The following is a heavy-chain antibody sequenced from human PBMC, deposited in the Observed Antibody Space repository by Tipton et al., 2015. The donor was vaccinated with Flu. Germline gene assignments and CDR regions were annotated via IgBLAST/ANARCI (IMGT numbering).Heavy chain of an antibody. CDR1: GGSISSYY. J-gene: IGHJ4*02. Sequence: TLSLTCTVSGGSISSYYWSWIRQPAGKGLEWIGRIYTSESTNYNPSLKSRVTMSVDTSKNQFSLKLTSVTVADTAVYYCARDYLLGDLSFFDNWGQGTLVTVSS. V-gene: IGHV4-4*07. D-gene: IGHD3-16*02. CDR2: IYTSEST. CDR3: ARDYLLGDLSFFDN.